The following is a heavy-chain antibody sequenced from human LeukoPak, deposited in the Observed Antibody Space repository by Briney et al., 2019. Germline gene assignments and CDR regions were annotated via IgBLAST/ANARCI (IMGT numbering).Heavy chain of an antibody. V-gene: IGHV3-23*01. D-gene: IGHD3-22*01. J-gene: IGHJ4*02. Sequence: PGGSLRLSCAASGFSFSVYAMSWVRQAPGKGLEWVSGIGASGLNTYYADTVKGRLTISRDNSNNAVYLQLYSLRVDDTAVYYCAKNWDDYDSSGPIDHWGQGALVTVSS. CDR3: AKNWDDYDSSGPIDH. CDR1: GFSFSVYA. CDR2: IGASGLNT.